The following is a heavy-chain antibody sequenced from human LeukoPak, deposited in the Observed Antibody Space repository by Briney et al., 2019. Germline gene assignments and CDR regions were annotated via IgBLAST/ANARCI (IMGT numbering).Heavy chain of an antibody. CDR1: GFSMSVYW. J-gene: IGHJ4*02. V-gene: IGHV3-7*03. D-gene: IGHD6-13*01. CDR3: AKKTPGTHPFDS. Sequence: GGSLRLSCEASGFSMSVYWMSWVRQAPGKGLEWVGNIKQDGSERNYVDSVKGRFTISRDDSKNTLFLQMTSLRAEDTAVYYCAKKTPGTHPFDSWGQGTLVTVSP. CDR2: IKQDGSER.